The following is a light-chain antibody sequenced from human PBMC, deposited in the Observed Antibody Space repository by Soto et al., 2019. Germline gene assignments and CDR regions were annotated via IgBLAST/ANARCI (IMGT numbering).Light chain of an antibody. V-gene: IGLV1-47*02. CDR1: SSNIGSNY. CDR3: AAWDDSLGGSWV. J-gene: IGLJ3*02. CDR2: AND. Sequence: QSVLTQPPSASGTPGQRVIISCSGRSSNIGSNYVYWLQHLPGTAPKLLIYANDQRPSGVPDRFSGSKSGTSASLAISGLRSEGEGDYYWAAWDDSLGGSWVFGGGTKLTVL.